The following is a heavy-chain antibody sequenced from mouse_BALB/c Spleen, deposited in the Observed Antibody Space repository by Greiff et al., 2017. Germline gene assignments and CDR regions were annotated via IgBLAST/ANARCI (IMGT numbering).Heavy chain of an antibody. CDR3: AGGGRRCMDD. CDR1: GFNIKDTY. V-gene: IGHV14-3*02. CDR2: IDPANGNT. Sequence: VQLQQSGAELVKPGASVKLSCTASGFNIKDTYMPWVKQRPEKGLEWIGRIDPANGNTKYDRKFQGKATITADNTSNTPNLQLSSLTSADTDVYDCAGGGRRCMDDWGQGTSVTVSS. D-gene: IGHD1-1*01. J-gene: IGHJ4*01.